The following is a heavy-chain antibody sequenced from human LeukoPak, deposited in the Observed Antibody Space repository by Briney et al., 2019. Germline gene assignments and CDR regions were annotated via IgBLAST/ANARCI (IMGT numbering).Heavy chain of an antibody. CDR1: GFTFDDHA. CDR3: ARGGQLWAHFDH. D-gene: IGHD5-18*01. CDR2: INWNSNTI. Sequence: GGSLRLSCAASGFTFDDHAMHWVRQAPGKGPEWVAGINWNSNTIDCADSVKGRFTISRDNAKNTLYLQMNSLRAEDTALYYCARGGQLWAHFDHWGQGTLVTVSS. J-gene: IGHJ4*02. V-gene: IGHV3-9*01.